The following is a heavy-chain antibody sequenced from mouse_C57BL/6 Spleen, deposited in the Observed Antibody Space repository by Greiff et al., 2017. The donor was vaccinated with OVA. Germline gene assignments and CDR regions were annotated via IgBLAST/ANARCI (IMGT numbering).Heavy chain of an antibody. D-gene: IGHD2-3*01. CDR2: ISRGSSTI. J-gene: IGHJ4*01. V-gene: IGHV5-17*01. CDR3: ATSIYDGYYYAMDD. Sequence: EVMLVESGGGLVKPGGSLKLSCAASGFTFSDYGMHWVRQAPEKGLEWVAYISRGSSTIYYDDTVKGRSTISSDNAKNTLFLQMTRLRSEDAAMYYCATSIYDGYYYAMDDWGQGTSVTVSA. CDR1: GFTFSDYG.